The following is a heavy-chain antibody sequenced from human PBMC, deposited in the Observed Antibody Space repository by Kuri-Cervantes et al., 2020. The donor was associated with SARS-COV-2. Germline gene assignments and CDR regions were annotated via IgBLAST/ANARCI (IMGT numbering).Heavy chain of an antibody. CDR1: GGSISSSSYY. V-gene: IGHV4-39*07. CDR3: ARSGYYSRGVTYYYMDV. CDR2: IYYSGST. J-gene: IGHJ6*03. D-gene: IGHD3-22*01. Sequence: SETLSLTCTVSGGSISSSSYYWGWIRQPPGKGLEWIGSIYYSGSTYYNPSLKSQVTISVDTSKNQFSLKLSSVTAADSAVYYCARSGYYSRGVTYYYMDVWDKGTTVTVSS.